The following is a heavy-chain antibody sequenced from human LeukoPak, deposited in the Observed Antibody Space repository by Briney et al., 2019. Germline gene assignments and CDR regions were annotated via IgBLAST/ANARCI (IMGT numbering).Heavy chain of an antibody. V-gene: IGHV4-34*01. D-gene: IGHD6-13*01. CDR3: ARPKYSSSWYFDS. CDR2: INHSGST. Sequence: SETLSLTCAVYGGSFSGYYWSWTRQPPGKGLEWIGEINHSGSTNYNPSLKSRVTMSVDTSKNQFSLKLNSVTAADTAVYYCARPKYSSSWYFDSWGQGTLVTVSS. CDR1: GGSFSGYY. J-gene: IGHJ4*02.